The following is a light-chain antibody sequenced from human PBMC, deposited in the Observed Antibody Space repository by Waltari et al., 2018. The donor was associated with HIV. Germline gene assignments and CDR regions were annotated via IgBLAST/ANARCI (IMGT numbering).Light chain of an antibody. CDR2: EVS. Sequence: QSALTQPASVSGSPGQSLTISCTGTSSDVGSYNLVSWYQQHPGKAPKLMIYEVSKRPSGVSNRFSGTKSCNTASRTISGLQAEDEADYYCCSYAGSSTLVFGGGTKLTVL. CDR1: SSDVGSYNL. V-gene: IGLV2-23*02. CDR3: CSYAGSSTLV. J-gene: IGLJ2*01.